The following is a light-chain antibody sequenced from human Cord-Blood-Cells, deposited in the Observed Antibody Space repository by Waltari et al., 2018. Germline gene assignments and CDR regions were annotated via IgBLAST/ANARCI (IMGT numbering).Light chain of an antibody. CDR2: GNS. CDR1: SSNIGAGYD. CDR3: QSYDSSLSCVV. J-gene: IGLJ2*01. V-gene: IGLV1-40*01. Sequence: QSVLTQPPSVSGAPGQRVTISCTGSSSNIGAGYDVHWYQQLPGTAPKLLIYGNSNRPSGFPDRFSGSKSGTSASLAIAGLQAEDEADYYCQSYDSSLSCVVFGGGTKLTVL.